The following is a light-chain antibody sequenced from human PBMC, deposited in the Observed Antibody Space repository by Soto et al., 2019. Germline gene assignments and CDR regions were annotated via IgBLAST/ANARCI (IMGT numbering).Light chain of an antibody. CDR1: QSVSNNY. CDR3: QPRSNGIT. CDR2: DST. Sequence: EVVLTQSPGTLSLSPGERATLSCRASQSVSNNYLAWYQQKPGQAPRLLIYDSTNRATGIPARFSGSWSGTDFTLTISSLEPEDFAVYYCQPRSNGITFGQGTRLEIK. J-gene: IGKJ5*01. V-gene: IGKV3-11*01.